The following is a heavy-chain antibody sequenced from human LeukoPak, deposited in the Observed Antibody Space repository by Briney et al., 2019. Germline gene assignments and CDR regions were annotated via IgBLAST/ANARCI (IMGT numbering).Heavy chain of an antibody. V-gene: IGHV3-48*02. D-gene: IGHD6-19*01. CDR1: GFTFSSYG. Sequence: GRSLRLSCAASGFTFSSYGMHWVRQAPGKGLEWVSYISTSSNRIDYADSVKGRFTMSRDNAKNLLYLQMNSLRDEDTAMYYCARVSAPGTSGWYFGYWGQGTLVTVSS. CDR3: ARVSAPGTSGWYFGY. CDR2: ISTSSNRI. J-gene: IGHJ4*02.